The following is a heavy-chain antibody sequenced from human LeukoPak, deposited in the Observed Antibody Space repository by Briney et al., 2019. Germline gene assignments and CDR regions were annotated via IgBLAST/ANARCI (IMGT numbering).Heavy chain of an antibody. D-gene: IGHD1-1*01. CDR2: IYYSGST. CDR1: GGSISSYY. V-gene: IGHV4-59*08. Sequence: SETLSLTCTVSGGSISSYYWSWIRQPPGKGLEWIGYIYYSGSTNYNPSLKSRVTISVDTSENQFSLNLSSVTAADTAVYFCASSPTGTADFDVWGQGTMVTVSS. CDR3: ASSPTGTADFDV. J-gene: IGHJ3*01.